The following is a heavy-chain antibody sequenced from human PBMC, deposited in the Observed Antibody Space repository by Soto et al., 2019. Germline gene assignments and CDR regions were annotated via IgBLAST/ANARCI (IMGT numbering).Heavy chain of an antibody. D-gene: IGHD3-10*01. CDR2: ISGSGGST. J-gene: IGHJ3*02. CDR1: GFTFSSYA. CDR3: AKSKLLWFGELYRNYAFDI. Sequence: EVQLLESGGGLVQPGGSLRLSCAASGFTFSSYAMSWVRQAPGKGLEWVSAISGSGGSTYYADSVKGRFTISRDNSKNTLYMQMNSLRAEDTAVYYCAKSKLLWFGELYRNYAFDIWGQGTMVTVSS. V-gene: IGHV3-23*01.